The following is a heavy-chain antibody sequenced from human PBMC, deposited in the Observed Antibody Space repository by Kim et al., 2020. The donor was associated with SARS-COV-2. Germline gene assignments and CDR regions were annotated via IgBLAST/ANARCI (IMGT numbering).Heavy chain of an antibody. V-gene: IGHV4-39*01. CDR2: IYYSGST. CDR1: GGSISSSSYY. J-gene: IGHJ4*02. D-gene: IGHD2-21*02. Sequence: SETLSLTCTVSGGSISSSSYYWGWIRQPPGKGLEWIGSIYYSGSTYYNPSLKSRVTISVDTSKNQFSLKLSSVTAADTAVYYCAVCGGDCYWGGFDYWGQGTLVTVSS. CDR3: AVCGGDCYWGGFDY.